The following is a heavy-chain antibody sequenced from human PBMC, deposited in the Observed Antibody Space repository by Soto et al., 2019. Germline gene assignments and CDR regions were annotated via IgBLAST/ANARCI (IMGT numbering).Heavy chain of an antibody. D-gene: IGHD1-26*01. Sequence: QVQLQESGPGLVKPSETLSLTCTVSGASVSSGNYYWSWIRQPPGKGLECIGYISYSGSTNYNPSLKSRVTISIDTSKNQFSLKFSSVAAADTAVYYCARGSGSSSAYWGQGTLVTVSS. V-gene: IGHV4-61*01. CDR2: ISYSGST. J-gene: IGHJ4*02. CDR1: GASVSSGNYY. CDR3: ARGSGSSSAY.